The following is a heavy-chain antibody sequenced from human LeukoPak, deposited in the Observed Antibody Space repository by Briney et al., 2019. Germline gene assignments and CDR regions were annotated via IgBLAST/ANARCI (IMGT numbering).Heavy chain of an antibody. CDR2: IKSKTDGGTA. CDR3: TTDFSYYDFWSGRYYFDY. Sequence: GGSLRLSCAASGFTFSNAWMSWVRQAPGKGLEWVGRIKSKTDGGTADYAAPVKGRFTISRDDSKNTLYLQMNSLKTEDTAVYYCTTDFSYYDFWSGRYYFDYWGQGTLVTVSS. D-gene: IGHD3-3*01. CDR1: GFTFSNAW. J-gene: IGHJ4*02. V-gene: IGHV3-15*01.